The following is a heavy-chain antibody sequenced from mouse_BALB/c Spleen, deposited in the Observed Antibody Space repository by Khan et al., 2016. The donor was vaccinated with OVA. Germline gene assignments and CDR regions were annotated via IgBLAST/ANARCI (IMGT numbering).Heavy chain of an antibody. J-gene: IGHJ4*01. V-gene: IGHV2-6-1*01. CDR1: GFSLTNYG. CDR2: IWSDGST. Sequence: QVQLKESGPGLVAPSQSLSITCTISGFSLTNYGIHWVRQTPGKGLEWLVVIWSDGSTTYNSALKSRLTISKDNSKSQVFLKMNSLQTYDTAMYFCGRQPYYHYNVMDYWGQGTSVTVSS. CDR3: GRQPYYHYNVMDY. D-gene: IGHD2-10*01.